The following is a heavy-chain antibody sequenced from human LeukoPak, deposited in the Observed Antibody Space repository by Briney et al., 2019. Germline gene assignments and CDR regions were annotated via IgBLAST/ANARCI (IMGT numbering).Heavy chain of an antibody. D-gene: IGHD6-13*01. CDR3: ARKEGGQLVNTRRWFDP. CDR1: GGSISSYY. V-gene: IGHV4-59*04. CDR2: IYYSGST. Sequence: SETLSLTCTVSGGSISSYYWSWIRQPPGKGLEWIGSIYYSGSTYYNPSLKSRVTISVDTSKNQFSLKLRSVTAADTAVYYCARKEGGQLVNTRRWFDPWGQGTLVTVSS. J-gene: IGHJ5*02.